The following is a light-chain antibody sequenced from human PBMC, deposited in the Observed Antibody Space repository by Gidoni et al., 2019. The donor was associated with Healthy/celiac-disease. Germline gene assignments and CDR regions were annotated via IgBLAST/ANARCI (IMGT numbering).Light chain of an antibody. CDR2: DNN. CDR1: SPNIGNNY. V-gene: IGLV1-51*01. CDR3: GTWDSSLSASV. Sequence: QSVFTQPPSVSAAPGQKVTISCSGSSPNIGNNYVSWYQQLPGTAPKLLIYDNNKRPSGIPDRFSGSKSGTSATLGITGLQTGDEADYYCGTWDSSLSASVFGGGTKLTVL. J-gene: IGLJ2*01.